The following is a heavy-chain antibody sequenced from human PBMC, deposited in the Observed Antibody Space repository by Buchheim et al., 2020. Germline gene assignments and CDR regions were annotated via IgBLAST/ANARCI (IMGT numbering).Heavy chain of an antibody. Sequence: EVQLLESGGGLVQPGGSLRLSCSASGFTFSSYAMNWVRQAPGKGLVWVSRISSDGSGITYAHSVKGRFTISRDNAKNTLYLQMNSLRAEDTAVYYCARDGGYWSGTNYYSVGFFQHWGQGTL. CDR1: GFTFSSYA. J-gene: IGHJ1*01. CDR2: ISSDGSGI. V-gene: IGHV3-74*01. CDR3: ARDGGYWSGTNYYSVGFFQH. D-gene: IGHD2-2*02.